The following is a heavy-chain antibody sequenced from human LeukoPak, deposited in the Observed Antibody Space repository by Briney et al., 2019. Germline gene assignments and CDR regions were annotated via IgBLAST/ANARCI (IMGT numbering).Heavy chain of an antibody. CDR3: ARSRGSGWSEDYFDY. CDR1: GGSISSYY. V-gene: IGHV4-59*01. Sequence: SETLSVTCTVSGGSISSYYWSWIRRPPGKGLEWIGYIYYSGSTNYNPSLKSRVTISVDTSKNQFSLKLSSVTAADTAVYYRARSRGSGWSEDYFDYWGQGTLVTVSS. J-gene: IGHJ4*02. D-gene: IGHD6-19*01. CDR2: IYYSGST.